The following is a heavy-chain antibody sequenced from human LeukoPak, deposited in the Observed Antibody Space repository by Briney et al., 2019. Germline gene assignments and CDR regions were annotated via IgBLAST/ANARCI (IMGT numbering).Heavy chain of an antibody. CDR2: TYYSGST. V-gene: IGHV4-59*01. J-gene: IGHJ6*03. CDR1: GGSISSYY. Sequence: SETLSLTCTVSGGSISSYYWSWIRQPPGKGLEWIGYTYYSGSTNYNPSLKSRVTISVDTSKNQFSLKLSSVTAADTAVYYCARSAQASTVTYYYYYYYMDVWGKGTTVTISS. CDR3: ARSAQASTVTYYYYYYYMDV. D-gene: IGHD4-17*01.